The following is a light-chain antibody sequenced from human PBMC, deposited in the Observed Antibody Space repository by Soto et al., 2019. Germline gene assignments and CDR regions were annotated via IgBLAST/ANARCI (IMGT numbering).Light chain of an antibody. CDR1: QTVKSKF. J-gene: IGKJ2*01. CDR3: QQFDDSRPAFT. Sequence: ESVLTQSPGSLSLSPGERATLSCRASQTVKSKFLNWYQHKPGQAPRLLIYGASIRATGIPDRFSGSRSGADFTLTITRLEPEDFAVYFCQQFDDSRPAFTFGQGTKLEI. V-gene: IGKV3-20*01. CDR2: GAS.